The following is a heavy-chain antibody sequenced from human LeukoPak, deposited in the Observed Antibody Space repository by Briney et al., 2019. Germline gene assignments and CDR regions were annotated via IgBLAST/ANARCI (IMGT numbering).Heavy chain of an antibody. CDR3: ARSEQWLIPYYFDS. CDR2: IYYSENT. CDR1: GGSISSSSYY. D-gene: IGHD6-19*01. J-gene: IGHJ4*02. V-gene: IGHV4-39*02. Sequence: SETLSLICTVSGGSISSSSYYWGWVRQPPGRGLEWIGSIYYSENTYYNPSLKSRVTISVDTSKSHFSLKLSSVTAADTAVYYCARSEQWLIPYYFDSWGQGTLVTVSS.